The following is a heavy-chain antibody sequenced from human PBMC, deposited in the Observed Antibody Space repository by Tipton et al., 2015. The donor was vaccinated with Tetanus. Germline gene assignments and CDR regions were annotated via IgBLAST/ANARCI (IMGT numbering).Heavy chain of an antibody. CDR2: IYYSGST. CDR1: GGSISSYY. CDR3: ARTPPTCSGYPLWFAP. Sequence: TLSLTCTVSGGSISSYYWSWIRQPPGKGLEWIGYIYYSGSTNYNPSLKSRVTISVDTSKNQFSLKLSSVTAADTTVYYCARTPPTCSGYPLWFAPWGQGTRVTVSS. V-gene: IGHV4-59*01. D-gene: IGHD3-3*01. J-gene: IGHJ5*02.